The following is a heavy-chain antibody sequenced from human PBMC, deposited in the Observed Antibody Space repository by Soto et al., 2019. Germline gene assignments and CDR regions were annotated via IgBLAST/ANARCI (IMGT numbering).Heavy chain of an antibody. D-gene: IGHD5-12*01. J-gene: IGHJ5*02. CDR2: ISGSGGST. CDR3: GRHVAAGYGGYDSPLDP. CDR1: VFPFRIYS. Sequence: GALIISCAASVFPFRIYSRSWVRPAPVKGLEWVSAISGSGGSTYYADSVKGQVTMSGDKSSSTSYLHWGSLKASDTAIYYCGRHVAAGYGGYDSPLDPWGQGTLVTVS. V-gene: IGHV3-23*01.